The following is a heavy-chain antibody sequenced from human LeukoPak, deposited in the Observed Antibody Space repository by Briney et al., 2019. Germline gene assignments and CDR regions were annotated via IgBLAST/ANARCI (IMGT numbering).Heavy chain of an antibody. CDR2: VRNDGTNK. Sequence: GSLRLSCAASGFTFSNYGMHWVRQAPGKGLEWVAFVRNDGTNKHYADSVKGRFTISRDNSKNTLYLQMNSLRAEDTAVYFCARDNDGAAAGSFDYWGQGTLVTVSS. J-gene: IGHJ4*02. D-gene: IGHD6-13*01. CDR3: ARDNDGAAAGSFDY. V-gene: IGHV3-30*02. CDR1: GFTFSNYG.